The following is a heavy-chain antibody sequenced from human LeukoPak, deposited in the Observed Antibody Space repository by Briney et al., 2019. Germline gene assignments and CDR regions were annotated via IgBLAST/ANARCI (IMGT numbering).Heavy chain of an antibody. D-gene: IGHD2-15*01. CDR2: IYYSGST. J-gene: IGHJ4*02. CDR1: GGSISSSSYY. Sequence: PSETLSLTCTVSGGSISSSSYYWGWIRQPPGKGLEWVGSIYYSGSTYYNPSLKSRVTISVDTSKNQFSLKLSSVTAADTAVYYCARQGLGYCRGGTCYTGVYFDYWGQGTLVTVSS. V-gene: IGHV4-39*01. CDR3: ARQGLGYCRGGTCYTGVYFDY.